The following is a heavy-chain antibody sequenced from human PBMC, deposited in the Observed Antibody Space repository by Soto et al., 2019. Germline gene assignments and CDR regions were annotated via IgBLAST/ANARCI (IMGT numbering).Heavy chain of an antibody. CDR1: GYTFTSYG. D-gene: IGHD5-18*01. CDR3: ARESPGYSYGRYNWFDP. CDR2: ISAYNGNT. Sequence: QVQLVQSGAEVKKPGASVKVSCKASGYTFTSYGISWVRQAPGQGLEWLGWISAYNGNTNYAQKLQGRVTMTTDTSTSTAYMELRSLRSDDTAVYYCARESPGYSYGRYNWFDPWGQGTLVTVSS. J-gene: IGHJ5*02. V-gene: IGHV1-18*04.